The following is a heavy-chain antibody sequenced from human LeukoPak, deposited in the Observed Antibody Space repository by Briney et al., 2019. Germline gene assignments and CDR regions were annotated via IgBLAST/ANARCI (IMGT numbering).Heavy chain of an antibody. CDR1: GYTFTSYF. J-gene: IGHJ5*02. V-gene: IGHV1-46*01. CDR3: AGWDIVVVPAARGWFDP. D-gene: IGHD2-2*01. Sequence: ASVKVSCKASGYTFTSYFMHWVRQAPGQGLEWMGIINPSGGSTSYAQKFQGRVTMTRDTSTSTVYMELSSLRSEDTAVYYCAGWDIVVVPAARGWFDPWGQGTLVTVSS. CDR2: INPSGGST.